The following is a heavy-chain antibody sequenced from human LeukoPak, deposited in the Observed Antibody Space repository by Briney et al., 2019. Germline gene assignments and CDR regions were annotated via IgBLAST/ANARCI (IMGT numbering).Heavy chain of an antibody. J-gene: IGHJ4*02. Sequence: PGRSLRLSYAASGFTFSSYGMHWVRQAPGKGLEWVAVISYDGSNKYYADSVKGRFTISRDNSKNTLYLQMNSLRAEDTAVYYCAKDGSPAVTFDYWGQGTLVTVSS. D-gene: IGHD4-4*01. CDR3: AKDGSPAVTFDY. V-gene: IGHV3-30*18. CDR1: GFTFSSYG. CDR2: ISYDGSNK.